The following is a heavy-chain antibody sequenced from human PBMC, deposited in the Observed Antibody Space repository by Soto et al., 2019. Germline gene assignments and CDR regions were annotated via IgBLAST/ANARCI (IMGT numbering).Heavy chain of an antibody. CDR2: ISYDGSNK. D-gene: IGHD3-22*01. J-gene: IGHJ4*02. CDR1: GFTFSSYG. CDR3: AKDLEAYYYDSSGYYPPYFDY. V-gene: IGHV3-30*18. Sequence: SCAASGFTFSSYGMHWVRQAPGKGLERVAVISYDGSNKSYADSVKGRFTISRDNSKNTLYLQMNSLRAEDTAVYYCAKDLEAYYYDSSGYYPPYFDYWGQGTLVTVSS.